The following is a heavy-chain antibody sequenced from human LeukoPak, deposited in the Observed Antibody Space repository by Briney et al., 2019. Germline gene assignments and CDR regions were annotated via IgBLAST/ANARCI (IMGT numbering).Heavy chain of an antibody. D-gene: IGHD3-3*01. Sequence: ASVKVSCKASGYTFTSYYMHWVRQAPGQGLEWMGIINPSGGSTSYAQKFQGRVTMTRDTSTSTVYMELSSLRSEDTAVYYCARAGITIFGVITNWFDPWGQGTLVTVSS. CDR2: INPSGGST. CDR3: ARAGITIFGVITNWFDP. V-gene: IGHV1-46*01. J-gene: IGHJ5*02. CDR1: GYTFTSYY.